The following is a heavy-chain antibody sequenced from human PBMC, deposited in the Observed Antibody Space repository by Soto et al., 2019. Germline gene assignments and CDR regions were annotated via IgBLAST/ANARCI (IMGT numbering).Heavy chain of an antibody. CDR2: INHSGST. D-gene: IGHD3-3*01. J-gene: IGHJ4*02. V-gene: IGHV4-34*01. Sequence: SETLSLTCAVYGGSFSGYYWSWIRQPPGKGLEWIGEINHSGSTNYNPSLKSRVTISVDTSKNQFSLKLSSVTAADTAVYYCARGPKNYDFWTYFDYWGQGTLVTVSS. CDR3: ARGPKNYDFWTYFDY. CDR1: GGSFSGYY.